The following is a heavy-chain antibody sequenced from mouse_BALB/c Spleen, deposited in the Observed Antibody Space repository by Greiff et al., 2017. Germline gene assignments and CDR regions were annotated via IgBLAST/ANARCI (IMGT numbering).Heavy chain of an antibody. CDR3: ARKKKYGNFYWYFDV. Sequence: EVQLQESGPGLVKPSQSLSLTCTVTGYSITSDYAWNWIRQFPGNKLEWMGYISYSGSTSYNPSLKSRISITRDTSKNQFFLQVNSVTTEDTATYYCARKKKYGNFYWYFDVWGAGTTVTVSS. CDR2: ISYSGST. D-gene: IGHD2-10*02. V-gene: IGHV3-2*02. J-gene: IGHJ1*01. CDR1: GYSITSDYA.